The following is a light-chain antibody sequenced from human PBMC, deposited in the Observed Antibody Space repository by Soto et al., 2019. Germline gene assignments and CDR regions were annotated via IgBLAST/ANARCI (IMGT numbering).Light chain of an antibody. V-gene: IGKV3-20*01. CDR3: QQYGSSPWT. CDR2: GAS. Sequence: EIVLTQSPATLSLSLGERATLSCRASQSVSSSYLAWYQQKPGQAPRLLIYGASSRATGIPDRFGGSGSGTDFTLTITRLEPEDFAVYYCQQYGSSPWTFGQGTKVEIK. CDR1: QSVSSSY. J-gene: IGKJ1*01.